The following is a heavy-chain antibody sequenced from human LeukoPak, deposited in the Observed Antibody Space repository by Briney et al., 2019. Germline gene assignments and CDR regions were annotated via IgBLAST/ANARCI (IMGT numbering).Heavy chain of an antibody. J-gene: IGHJ3*02. CDR1: GYSFTSYW. Sequence: GESLKISCKGSGYSFTSYWIGWVRQMPGKGLEWMGIIYPGDSDTRYSPSFQGQVTISADKSISTAYLQWSSLKASDTAMYYCARRGDGDWSYTPDAFDIWGQGTMVTVSS. CDR2: IYPGDSDT. V-gene: IGHV5-51*01. D-gene: IGHD1-7*01. CDR3: ARRGDGDWSYTPDAFDI.